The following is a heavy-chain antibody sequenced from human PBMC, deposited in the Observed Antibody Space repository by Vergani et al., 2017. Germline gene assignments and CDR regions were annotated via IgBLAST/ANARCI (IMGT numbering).Heavy chain of an antibody. Sequence: QVQLVESGGGVVQPGRSLRLSCAASGFTFSSYGMHWVRQAPGKGLEWVAVIWYDGSNKYYADSVKGRFTISRDDSKSSAYLQMNSLNTEDTAVYYCTRESHSSSWYDVDYWGQGTLVTVSS. CDR3: TRESHSSSWYDVDY. V-gene: IGHV3-33*01. CDR2: IWYDGSNK. CDR1: GFTFSSYG. J-gene: IGHJ4*02. D-gene: IGHD6-13*01.